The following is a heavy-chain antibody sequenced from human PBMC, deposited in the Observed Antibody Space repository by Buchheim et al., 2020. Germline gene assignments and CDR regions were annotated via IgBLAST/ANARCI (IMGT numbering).Heavy chain of an antibody. CDR3: ARGGSYEKPAFDY. D-gene: IGHD3-16*01. CDR2: IWYDGSNK. J-gene: IGHJ4*02. CDR1: GFTFSSYG. Sequence: QVQLVESGGGVVQPGRSLRLSCAASGFTFSSYGMHWVRQAPGKGLEWVAVIWYDGSNKYYADSVKGRFTISRDNSKNTLYLQMNSLRAKDTAVYYCARGGSYEKPAFDYWGQGTL. V-gene: IGHV3-33*01.